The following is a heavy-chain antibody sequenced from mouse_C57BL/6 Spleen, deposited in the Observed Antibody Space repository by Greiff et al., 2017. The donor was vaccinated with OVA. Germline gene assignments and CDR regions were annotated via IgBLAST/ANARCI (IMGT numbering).Heavy chain of an antibody. D-gene: IGHD3-3*01. CDR3: AREDNFYFDY. CDR1: GFTFSDYY. Sequence: EVNVVESEGGLVQPGSSMKLSCTASGFTFSDYYMAWVRQVPEKGLEWVANINYDGSSTYYLDSLKSRFIISRDNAKNILYLQMSSLKSEDTATYYCAREDNFYFDYWGQGTTLTVSS. J-gene: IGHJ2*01. CDR2: INYDGSST. V-gene: IGHV5-16*01.